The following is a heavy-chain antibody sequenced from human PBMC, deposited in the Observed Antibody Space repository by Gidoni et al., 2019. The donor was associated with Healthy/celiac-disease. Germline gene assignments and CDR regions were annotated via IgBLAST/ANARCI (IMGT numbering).Heavy chain of an antibody. CDR1: GFTFGDYA. CDR3: TRDPSRSAADAYYYYGMDV. V-gene: IGHV3-49*03. J-gene: IGHJ6*02. CDR2: IRSKAYGGTT. D-gene: IGHD6-13*01. Sequence: EVHLVESGVGLVQPGRSLRLSCTASGFTFGDYAMSWFRQAPGKGLEWVGFIRSKAYGGTTEYAASVKGRFTISRDDSKSIAYLQMNSLKTEDTAVYYCTRDPSRSAADAYYYYGMDVWGQGTTVTVSS.